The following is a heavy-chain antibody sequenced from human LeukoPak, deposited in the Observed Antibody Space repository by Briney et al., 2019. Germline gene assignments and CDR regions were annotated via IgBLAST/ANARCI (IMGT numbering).Heavy chain of an antibody. CDR3: AREGSLHHSGDYYLSWFDP. V-gene: IGHV1-18*01. Sequence: ASVKVSCKASGCTFISYGISWVRQAPGQGLEWMGWISSHNGYTKYAQKFQGRVTMTTDTSMSTAYMELGSLRSDDTAVYYCAREGSLHHSGDYYLSWFDPWGQGTLVTVSS. CDR1: GCTFISYG. D-gene: IGHD3-22*01. J-gene: IGHJ5*02. CDR2: ISSHNGYT.